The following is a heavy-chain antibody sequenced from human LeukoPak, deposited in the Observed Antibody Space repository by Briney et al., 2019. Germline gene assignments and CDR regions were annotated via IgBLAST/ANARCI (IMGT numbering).Heavy chain of an antibody. J-gene: IGHJ4*02. CDR2: INPNSGGT. D-gene: IGHD2-2*01. CDR1: GYSFTDYY. CDR3: ARETYCSNTSCYSVFDY. V-gene: IGHV1-2*02. Sequence: AGVTVSRKSSGYSFTDYYMHWVRQAPGQGLEWMEWINPNSGGTNYAQKFQGRVTMTRDTSIRTAYMELSRLRSDDTAVYYCARETYCSNTSCYSVFDYWGQGTLVTVSS.